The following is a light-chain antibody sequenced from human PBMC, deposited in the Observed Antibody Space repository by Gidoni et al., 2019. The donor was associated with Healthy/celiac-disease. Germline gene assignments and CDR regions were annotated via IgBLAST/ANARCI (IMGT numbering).Light chain of an antibody. CDR1: QSGSSN. J-gene: IGKJ3*01. Sequence: EIVMPQSPATLSVSPGERATLSCSASQSGSSNLAWYQQTPGQAPRLLIYVASTRATGIPARFIGWGSVTDFTLTISSLQSEDFAVYFCQQYNNWPPPFTFGPGTKVDIK. V-gene: IGKV3-15*01. CDR2: VAS. CDR3: QQYNNWPPPFT.